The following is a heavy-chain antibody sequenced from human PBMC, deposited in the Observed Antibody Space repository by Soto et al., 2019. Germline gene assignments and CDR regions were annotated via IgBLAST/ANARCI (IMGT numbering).Heavy chain of an antibody. CDR3: ATATISPVSSAYHHYGMDV. J-gene: IGHJ6*02. CDR2: IMLVFDTA. V-gene: IGHV1-69*01. D-gene: IGHD3-3*01. Sequence: QVQLVQSGAEVQKPGSSVKVSCQASGGTFNNFSFTWVRQAPGQWLEWLGGIMLVFDTANNAQRYQVRVTITAYEFTSTVYMEMSSLRSDDTAVYYCATATISPVSSAYHHYGMDVWGQVTTVTVSS. CDR1: GGTFNNFS.